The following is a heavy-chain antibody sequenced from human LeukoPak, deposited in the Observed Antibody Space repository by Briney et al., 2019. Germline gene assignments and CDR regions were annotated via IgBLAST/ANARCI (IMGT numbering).Heavy chain of an antibody. CDR3: ARRKQLGYNWFDP. CDR1: GGSISSSSYY. J-gene: IGHJ5*02. Sequence: PSETLSLTCTVSGGSISSSSYYWGWIRQPPGKGLEWIGSIYYSGGTYYNPSLKSRVTISVDTSKNQFSLKLSSVTAADTAVYYCARRKQLGYNWFDPWGQGTLVTVSS. CDR2: IYYSGGT. D-gene: IGHD6-6*01. V-gene: IGHV4-39*01.